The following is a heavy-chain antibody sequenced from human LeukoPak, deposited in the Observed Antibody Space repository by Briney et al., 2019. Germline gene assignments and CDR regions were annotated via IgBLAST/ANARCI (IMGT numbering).Heavy chain of an antibody. J-gene: IGHJ4*02. CDR2: IYYSGST. V-gene: IGHV4-30-4*08. CDR3: PRSRGNRYGRPIGLCIYYFDY. CDR1: GGSISSGDQY. Sequence: PSQTLSLTCTVSGGSISSGDQYWSWIRQSPGKGLEWIGYIYYSGSTYYNPSLTCRVTISMDRSRNQFCLKLGSVTAADTAVQYSPRSRGNRYGRPIGLCIYYFDYGRQGTLVSLSS. D-gene: IGHD5-18*01.